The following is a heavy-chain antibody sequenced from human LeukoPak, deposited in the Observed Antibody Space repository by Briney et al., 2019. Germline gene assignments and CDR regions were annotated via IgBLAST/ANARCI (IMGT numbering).Heavy chain of an antibody. J-gene: IGHJ4*02. CDR1: GGSITSYY. D-gene: IGHD1-26*01. CDR3: ASGSYYFDY. Sequence: SETLSLTCTVSGGSITSYYWSWVQQPPGKGLEWIGYISYSWSSNYNPSLKSRVTISVDKSKNQFSLKLSSVTAADTAVYYCASGSYYFDYWGQGALVTVSS. V-gene: IGHV4-59*08. CDR2: ISYSWSS.